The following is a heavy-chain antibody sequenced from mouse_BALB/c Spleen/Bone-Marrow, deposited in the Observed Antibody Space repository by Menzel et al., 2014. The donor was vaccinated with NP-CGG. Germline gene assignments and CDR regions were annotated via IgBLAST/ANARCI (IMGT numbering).Heavy chain of an antibody. Sequence: VQRLAPGPGLVPPSPGLSITCTISGFSLTSYGVDWVRQPPGKGLEWMAEIWSDGSTTYNSALKSRLSINKDNSKSQVFLKMNSLQTDDTAMYYCDRHWDAMDYWGQGTSVTVSS. D-gene: IGHD4-1*01. CDR1: GFSLTSYG. CDR2: IWSDGST. V-gene: IGHV2-6-1*01. J-gene: IGHJ4*01. CDR3: DRHWDAMDY.